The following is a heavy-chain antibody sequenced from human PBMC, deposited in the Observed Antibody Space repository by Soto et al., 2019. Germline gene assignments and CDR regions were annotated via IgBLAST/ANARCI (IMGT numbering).Heavy chain of an antibody. CDR2: IDPIVDTS. CDR1: GGALTSYP. V-gene: IGHV1-69*06. J-gene: IGHJ2*01. D-gene: IGHD1-20*01. Sequence: QVRLEQSGAEVKKPGSSVRVSCQASGGALTSYPIHWVRQAPGQGLEWMGVIDPIVDTSNLAENFKTRLTLTADTSTKTVYMDLTSPRSDDTAIYFCATYPRPYKWTDLWGRGTQLTVSS. CDR3: ATYPRPYKWTDL.